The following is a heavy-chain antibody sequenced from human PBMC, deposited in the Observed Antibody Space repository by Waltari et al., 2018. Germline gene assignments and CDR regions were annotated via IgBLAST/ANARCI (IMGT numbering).Heavy chain of an antibody. CDR2: INPNSGGT. CDR1: GYTFTGHY. V-gene: IGHV1-2*06. Sequence: QVQLVQSGAEVKKPGASVKVSCKASGYTFTGHYMHWVRQAPGQGLEWMGRINPNSGGTNYALKFQGRVTMTRDTSISTAYMELSRLRSDDTAVYYCARDEENYFDYWGQGTLVTVSS. CDR3: ARDEENYFDY. J-gene: IGHJ4*02.